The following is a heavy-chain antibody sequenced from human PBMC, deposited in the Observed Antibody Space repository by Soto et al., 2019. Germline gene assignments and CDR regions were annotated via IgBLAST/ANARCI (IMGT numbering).Heavy chain of an antibody. Sequence: SETLSLTCTVSGGSISSGDYYWSWIRQPPGKGLEWIGYIYYSGSTYYNPSLKSRVTISVDTSKNQFSLKLSSVTAADTAVYYCARTMIVVVIPVPSAWFDPWGQGTLVTVSS. V-gene: IGHV4-30-4*01. J-gene: IGHJ5*02. CDR2: IYYSGST. CDR1: GGSISSGDYY. CDR3: ARTMIVVVIPVPSAWFDP. D-gene: IGHD3-22*01.